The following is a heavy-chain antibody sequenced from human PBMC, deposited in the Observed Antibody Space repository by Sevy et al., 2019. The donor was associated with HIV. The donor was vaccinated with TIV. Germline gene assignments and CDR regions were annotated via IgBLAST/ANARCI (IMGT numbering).Heavy chain of an antibody. V-gene: IGHV3-30*18. J-gene: IGHJ4*02. CDR1: GFTFSSHG. Sequence: EGSLRLSCAASGFTFSSHGMHWVHQAPDKGLEWVAIITYDGSQKYYADSIKDRFTISRDNSKNTLYLQMNSLRPEDTAIYYCAKEGMASGPRLLWLAELLYHFDFWGQGTLVTVSS. CDR2: ITYDGSQK. D-gene: IGHD3-10*01. CDR3: AKEGMASGPRLLWLAELLYHFDF.